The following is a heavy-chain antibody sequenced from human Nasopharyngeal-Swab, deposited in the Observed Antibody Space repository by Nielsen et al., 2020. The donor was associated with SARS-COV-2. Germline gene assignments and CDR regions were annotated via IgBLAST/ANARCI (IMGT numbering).Heavy chain of an antibody. CDR3: AKDATRMIVVVITVLAFDI. D-gene: IGHD3-22*01. Sequence: GESLKISCAAPGFTFSSYAMSWVRQAPGKGLEWVSAISGSGGSTYYADSVKGRFTISRDNSKNTLYLQMNSLRAEDTAVYYCAKDATRMIVVVITVLAFDIWGQGTMVTVSS. CDR1: GFTFSSYA. CDR2: ISGSGGST. V-gene: IGHV3-23*01. J-gene: IGHJ3*02.